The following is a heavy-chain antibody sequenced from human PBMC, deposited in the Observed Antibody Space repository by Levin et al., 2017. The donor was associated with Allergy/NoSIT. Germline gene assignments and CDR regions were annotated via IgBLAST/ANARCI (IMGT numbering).Heavy chain of an antibody. V-gene: IGHV3-30-3*01. Sequence: GGSLRLSCAASGFTFSSYAMHWVRQAPGKGLEWVAVISYDGSNKYYADSVKGRFTISRDNSKNTLYLQMNSLRAEDTAVYYCARGYYDSSGYYYPAFDIWGQGTMVTVSS. CDR3: ARGYYDSSGYYYPAFDI. CDR2: ISYDGSNK. D-gene: IGHD3-22*01. CDR1: GFTFSSYA. J-gene: IGHJ3*02.